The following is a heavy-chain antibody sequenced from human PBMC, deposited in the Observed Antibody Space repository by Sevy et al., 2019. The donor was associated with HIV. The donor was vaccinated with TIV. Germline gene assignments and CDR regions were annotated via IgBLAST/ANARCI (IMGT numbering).Heavy chain of an antibody. V-gene: IGHV3-23*01. CDR3: AKKMGGGSGMAFLVDY. D-gene: IGHD5-18*01. J-gene: IGHJ4*02. Sequence: GGSLRLSCAASGFNFSNFAMGWVRQAPGKGLDWISVISGTGDYKYHADSVKGRFTISRDKSKNTLFLQMNSLRVEDTAIFYCAKKMGGGSGMAFLVDYWGQGTLVTVSS. CDR2: ISGTGDYK. CDR1: GFNFSNFA.